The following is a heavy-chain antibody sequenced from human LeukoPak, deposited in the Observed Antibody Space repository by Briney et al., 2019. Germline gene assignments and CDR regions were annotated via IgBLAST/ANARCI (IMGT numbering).Heavy chain of an antibody. CDR1: GYSISNGFY. Sequence: PSETLSLTXTVSGYSISNGFYWGWIRQPPGKGLEWIGSIHHSGSTYYNPSLKSRVTISVDTSKNQFSLKLNSVTAADTAVYYCARRTYYYDSSGSGGDAFDIWGQGTMVTVSS. J-gene: IGHJ3*02. D-gene: IGHD3-22*01. CDR3: ARRTYYYDSSGSGGDAFDI. V-gene: IGHV4-38-2*02. CDR2: IHHSGST.